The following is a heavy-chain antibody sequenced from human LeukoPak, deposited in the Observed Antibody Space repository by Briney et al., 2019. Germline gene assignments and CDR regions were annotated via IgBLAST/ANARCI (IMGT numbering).Heavy chain of an antibody. Sequence: GGSLRLSCAASGFTFSNFAMTWVRQAPGKGLEWISAISGSGGSTYYADSVKGRFTISRDNSKNTLCLQMNSLRADDMAIYYCAKGGDSYYSYYYMDVWGKGTTVTVSS. CDR3: AKGGDSYYSYYYMDV. J-gene: IGHJ6*03. CDR2: ISGSGGST. CDR1: GFTFSNFA. D-gene: IGHD2-21*02. V-gene: IGHV3-23*01.